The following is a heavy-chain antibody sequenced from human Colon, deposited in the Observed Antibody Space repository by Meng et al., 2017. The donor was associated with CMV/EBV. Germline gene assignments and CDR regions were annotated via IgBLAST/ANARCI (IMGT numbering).Heavy chain of an antibody. J-gene: IGHJ5*02. Sequence: GESLKISCAASGFTFSASGMHWVRQAPGKGLEWVGRIRSKANRYATDYGASVKGRFTISRDDSMNMVFLEMNSLKTEDTAVYFCTRHFFRCSSTGIGCPNWFDPWGQGTLVTVSS. CDR3: TRHFFRCSSTGIGCPNWFDP. CDR2: IRSKANRYAT. D-gene: IGHD2-2*01. V-gene: IGHV3-73*01. CDR1: GFTFSASG.